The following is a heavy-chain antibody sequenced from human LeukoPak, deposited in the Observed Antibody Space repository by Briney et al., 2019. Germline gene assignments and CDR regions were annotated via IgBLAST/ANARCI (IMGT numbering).Heavy chain of an antibody. CDR2: INHSGST. Sequence: SETLSLTCAVYGGSFSRYYWSWIRQPPGKGLEWIEEINHSGSTNYNPSLKSRVTISVDTSKNQFSLKLSSVTAADTAVYYCARGQDFWSGPRMDVWGKGTTVTVSS. D-gene: IGHD3-3*01. CDR1: GGSFSRYY. CDR3: ARGQDFWSGPRMDV. J-gene: IGHJ6*03. V-gene: IGHV4-34*01.